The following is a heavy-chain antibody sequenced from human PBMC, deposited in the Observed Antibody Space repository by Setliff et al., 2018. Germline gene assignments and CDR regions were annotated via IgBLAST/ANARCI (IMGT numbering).Heavy chain of an antibody. V-gene: IGHV3-23*01. CDR2: ISNSGGEI. J-gene: IGHJ4*02. D-gene: IGHD6-25*01. CDR1: GFTFSRFG. CDR3: ANYEQRPRNLDY. Sequence: GGSLRLSCAASGFTFSRFGMYWVRQAPGKGLEWVSSISNSGGEIHYADSVKGRFTISRDNPRSTLYLQMNSLRAEDTALYYCANYEQRPRNLDYWGQGTLVTVSS.